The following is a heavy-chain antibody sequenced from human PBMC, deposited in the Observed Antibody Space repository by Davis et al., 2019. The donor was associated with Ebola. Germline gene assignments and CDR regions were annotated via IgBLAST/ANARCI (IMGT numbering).Heavy chain of an antibody. D-gene: IGHD2-15*01. J-gene: IGHJ4*02. Sequence: SETLSLTCAVYGGSFSGYYWSWVRQSPGKGLEWIGEINHIGSTNYNPSLKSRVTISVDTSKNQFSLKLTSVTAADTAVYYCARTQGYCSGGSCYGGDFDYWGQGTLVTVSS. CDR3: ARTQGYCSGGSCYGGDFDY. V-gene: IGHV4-34*01. CDR2: INHIGST. CDR1: GGSFSGYY.